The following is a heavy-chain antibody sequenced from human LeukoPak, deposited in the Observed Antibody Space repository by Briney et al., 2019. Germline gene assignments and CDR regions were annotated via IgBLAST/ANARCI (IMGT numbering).Heavy chain of an antibody. D-gene: IGHD3-22*01. CDR1: GFTLSTYG. CDR3: ARVGYYYDSSGYRY. Sequence: GGSLRLSCAASGFTLSTYGMHWVRQAPGKGLEWVAAIKSDGSNRYYADPVKGRFTISRDNSNNTLYLQMNSLRAEDTAVYYCARVGYYYDSSGYRYWGQGTLVTVSS. CDR2: IKSDGSNR. J-gene: IGHJ4*02. V-gene: IGHV3-33*01.